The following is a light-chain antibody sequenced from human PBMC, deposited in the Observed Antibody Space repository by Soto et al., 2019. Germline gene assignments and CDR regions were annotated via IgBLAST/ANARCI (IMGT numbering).Light chain of an antibody. CDR1: QYISTW. CDR3: QQYTSNPLT. J-gene: IGKJ4*01. V-gene: IGKV1D-16*01. Sequence: DIQMTQSPSSLSAFVGDRVTITCRASQYISTWLSWHQQKPGKAPQSLIYAASNLRSGVPSRFSGSGSGTDFTLTINTLQPEDAGTYFCQQYTSNPLTFGGGTKVEI. CDR2: AAS.